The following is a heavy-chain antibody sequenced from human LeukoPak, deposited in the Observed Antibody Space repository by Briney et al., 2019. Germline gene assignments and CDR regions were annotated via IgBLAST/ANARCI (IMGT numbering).Heavy chain of an antibody. CDR2: IWYDGSNK. CDR3: ARGDPTVTTKQNFDY. CDR1: GFSFSNYD. Sequence: GGSLRLSCAAPGFSFSNYDMHWVRQAPGKGLEWVAVIWYDGSNKYYADSVKGGFTISRDNSKNTLYLQMNSPRVEDTAVYYCARGDPTVTTKQNFDYWGQGTLVTVSS. D-gene: IGHD4-17*01. J-gene: IGHJ4*02. V-gene: IGHV3-33*01.